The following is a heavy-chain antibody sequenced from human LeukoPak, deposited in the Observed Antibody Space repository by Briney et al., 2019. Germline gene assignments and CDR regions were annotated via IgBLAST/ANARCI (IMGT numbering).Heavy chain of an antibody. J-gene: IGHJ4*02. CDR3: ARLPLDYYDSSGNFA. D-gene: IGHD3-22*01. CDR2: IYSGGST. V-gene: IGHV3-53*01. Sequence: GGSLRLSCAASGFTVSSNYMSWVRQAPGKGLEWVSVIYSGGSTYYADSVKGRFTISRDNSKNTLYLQMNSLRAEDTAVYYCARLPLDYYDSSGNFAWGQGTLVTVSS. CDR1: GFTVSSNY.